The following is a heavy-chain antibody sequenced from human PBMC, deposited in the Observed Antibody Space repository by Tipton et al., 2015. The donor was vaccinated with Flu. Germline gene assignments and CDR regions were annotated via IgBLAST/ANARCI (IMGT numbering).Heavy chain of an antibody. V-gene: IGHV3-7*03. J-gene: IGHJ3*02. Sequence: GSLRFSCAASGSTFTTYWMSWVRQAPGKGLEWVARINEDGSHKDYADSVKGRLTISRDNAKKSLSLQMNSLRVEDTALYYCAREGSGWGKAFDIWGQGTMVTVSS. CDR3: AREGSGWGKAFDI. CDR1: GSTFTTYW. CDR2: INEDGSHK. D-gene: IGHD7-27*01.